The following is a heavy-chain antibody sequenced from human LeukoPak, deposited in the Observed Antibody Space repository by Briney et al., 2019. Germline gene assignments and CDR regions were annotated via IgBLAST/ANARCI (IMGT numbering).Heavy chain of an antibody. CDR1: GYTFTGYY. D-gene: IGHD2-8*01. CDR2: INPNSGGT. CDR3: ARVSPIVLMVYANRPDY. V-gene: IGHV1-2*06. J-gene: IGHJ4*02. Sequence: VASVKVSCKASGYTFTGYYMHWVRQAPGQGLEWMGRINPNSGGTNYAQKFQGRVTMTRDTSISTAYMELSRLRSDDTAVYYCARVSPIVLMVYANRPDYWGQGTLVTVSS.